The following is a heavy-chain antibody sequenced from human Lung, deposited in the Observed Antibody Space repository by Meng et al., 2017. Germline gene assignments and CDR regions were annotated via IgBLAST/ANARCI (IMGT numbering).Heavy chain of an antibody. CDR1: GDTFTYYH. CDR3: ARERDATYYFHN. V-gene: IGHV1-46*04. Sequence: VKWVQSGAEVIKLGASVRFSCKASGDTFTYYHIHWVRQAPGQGLEWVGINNPRDGDTSYSQKLRGRVTLTRDASTSTAYMELSSLSSGDTAVYYCARERDATYYFHNWGQGTLVTVSS. CDR2: NNPRDGDT. D-gene: IGHD5-24*01. J-gene: IGHJ4*02.